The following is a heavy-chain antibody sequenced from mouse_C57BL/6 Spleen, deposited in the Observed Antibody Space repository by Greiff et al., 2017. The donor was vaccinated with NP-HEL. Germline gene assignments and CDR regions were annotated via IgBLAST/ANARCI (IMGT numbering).Heavy chain of an antibody. Sequence: EVMLVESGGGLVKPGGSLKLSCAASGFTFSDYGMHWVRQAPEKGLEWVAYISSGSSTIHYADTVKGRFTISRDNAKNTLFLQMTSLRSEDTAMYYCARLDSSSAMDYWGQGTSVTVSS. V-gene: IGHV5-17*01. CDR2: ISSGSSTI. CDR1: GFTFSDYG. J-gene: IGHJ4*01. CDR3: ARLDSSSAMDY. D-gene: IGHD3-2*01.